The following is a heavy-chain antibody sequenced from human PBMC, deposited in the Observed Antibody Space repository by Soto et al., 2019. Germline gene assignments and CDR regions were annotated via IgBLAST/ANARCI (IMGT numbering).Heavy chain of an antibody. V-gene: IGHV2-26*01. Sequence: QVTLKESGPVLVKPTETLTLRCTVSGLSITDSEMGVSWIRQPPGQPLEWLAHIDSSGEKSYRSFLKSRLAISKDPSKSQIVLTMTNMDPADTATYYCARRHLAVAVSPWFDPWGQGTPVTVSS. CDR3: ARRHLAVAVSPWFDP. D-gene: IGHD6-19*01. CDR1: GLSITDSEMG. CDR2: IDSSGEK. J-gene: IGHJ5*02.